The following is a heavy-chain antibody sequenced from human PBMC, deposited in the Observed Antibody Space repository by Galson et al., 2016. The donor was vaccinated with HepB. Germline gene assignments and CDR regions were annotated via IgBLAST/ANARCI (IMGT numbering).Heavy chain of an antibody. D-gene: IGHD1-26*01. Sequence: SLRLSCAVSGFTFSNYAMHWVRQAPGKGLEWVAVTDGTNKYYADSVKGRFTISRDDSKSTLYLQMDRLRAGDTAVYYCATDPIVGVPDYFDYWGQGTLVTVSS. CDR1: GFTFSNYA. J-gene: IGHJ4*02. CDR3: ATDPIVGVPDYFDY. CDR2: TDGTNK. V-gene: IGHV3-30-3*01.